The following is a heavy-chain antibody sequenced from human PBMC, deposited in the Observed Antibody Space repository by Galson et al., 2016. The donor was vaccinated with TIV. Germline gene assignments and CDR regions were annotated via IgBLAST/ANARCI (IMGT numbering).Heavy chain of an antibody. CDR3: ARACSMRRKYYFDT. J-gene: IGHJ4*02. Sequence: TLSLTCSVSGDAMNTGVYSWSWVRQSPGKGLEWIGYVYHSGSTYYNPSLKSRVSMSVDRSQKKFSLKLTSVTAADTAVYYCARACSMRRKYYFDTWGQGAMVFVSS. D-gene: IGHD2-21*01. CDR2: VYHSGST. CDR1: GDAMNTGVYS. V-gene: IGHV4-30-2*06.